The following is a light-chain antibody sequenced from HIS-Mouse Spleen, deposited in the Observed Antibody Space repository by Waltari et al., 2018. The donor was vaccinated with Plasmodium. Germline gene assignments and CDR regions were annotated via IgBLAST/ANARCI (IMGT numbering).Light chain of an antibody. CDR2: EGS. V-gene: IGLV2-23*01. CDR3: CSYAGSRMV. CDR1: SSDVGSYNL. Sequence: QSALTQPASVSGSPGQSITISCTGTSSDVGSYNLVSWYQQHPGKAPKLMMYEGSKRPSGVSNRCSGSKSGNTASLTISGRQAEDEADYYCCSYAGSRMVFGGGTKLTVL. J-gene: IGLJ2*01.